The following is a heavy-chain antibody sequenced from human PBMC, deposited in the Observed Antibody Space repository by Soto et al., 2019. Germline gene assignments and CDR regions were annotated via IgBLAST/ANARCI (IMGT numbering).Heavy chain of an antibody. D-gene: IGHD5-18*01. V-gene: IGHV3-30*18. CDR1: GFTFSSYG. CDR3: AKDADTAMVTGNNWFDP. CDR2: ISYDGSNK. J-gene: IGHJ5*02. Sequence: QVQLVESGGGVVQPGRSLRLSCAASGFTFSSYGMHWVRQAPGKGLEWVAVISYDGSNKYYADSVKGRFTISRDNSKNTLYLQMNSLRAEDTAVYYCAKDADTAMVTGNNWFDPWGQGTLVTVSS.